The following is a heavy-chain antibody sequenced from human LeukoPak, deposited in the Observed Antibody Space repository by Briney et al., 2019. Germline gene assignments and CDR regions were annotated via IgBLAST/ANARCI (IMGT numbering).Heavy chain of an antibody. CDR2: INHSGST. J-gene: IGHJ5*02. D-gene: IGHD6-13*01. CDR1: GGSFRGYY. CDR3: ARAGIAAGRWFDP. V-gene: IGHV4-34*01. Sequence: PSETLSLTCAVYGGSFRGYYWSWIREPPGKGLEWIGEINHSGSTNYNPSLKSRVTISVDTSKNQFSLKLSSVTAADTAVYYCARAGIAAGRWFDPWGQGTLVTVSS.